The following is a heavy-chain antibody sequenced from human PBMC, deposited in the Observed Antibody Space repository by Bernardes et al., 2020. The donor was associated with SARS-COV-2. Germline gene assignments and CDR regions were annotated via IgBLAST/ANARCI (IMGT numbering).Heavy chain of an antibody. V-gene: IGHV4-4*07. Sequence: SETLSLTCTVSGGSISSYYWSWIRQPAGKGLEWIGRIYTSGSTNYNPSLKSRVTMSVDTSKNQFSLKLSSVTAADTAVYYCARGSGSLRYYYYGMDVWGQGTTVTVSS. CDR2: IYTSGST. CDR1: GGSISSYY. D-gene: IGHD1-26*01. J-gene: IGHJ6*02. CDR3: ARGSGSLRYYYYGMDV.